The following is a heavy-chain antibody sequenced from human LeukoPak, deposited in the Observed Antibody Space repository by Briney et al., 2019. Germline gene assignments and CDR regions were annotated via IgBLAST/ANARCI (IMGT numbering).Heavy chain of an antibody. CDR1: GGSISSGGYS. J-gene: IGHJ3*02. CDR3: ARAPSYYGSGSYYAFDI. CDR2: IDHSGST. D-gene: IGHD3-10*01. Sequence: SQTLSLTCAVSGGSISSGGYSWSWIRQPPGKGLEWIGYIDHSGSTYYHPSLKSRVTISADRSKNQFSLKLRSVTAADTAVYYCARAPSYYGSGSYYAFDIWGQGTMVTVSS. V-gene: IGHV4-30-2*01.